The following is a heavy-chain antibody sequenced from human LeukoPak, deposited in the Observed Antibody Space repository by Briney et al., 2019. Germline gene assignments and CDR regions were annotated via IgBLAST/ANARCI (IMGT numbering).Heavy chain of an antibody. D-gene: IGHD2-21*02. CDR3: ARGDDCTFDY. V-gene: IGHV3-48*03. CDR2: INSGGGTI. CDR1: GLTLISYA. J-gene: IGHJ4*02. Sequence: PGGSLRLTCAASGLTLISYALNWVRQAPGKGLEWVSYINSGGGTIYYADSVERRFTISRDNAKNSLYLQMNSLRAEDTATYYCARGDDCTFDYWGPGTLATVSS.